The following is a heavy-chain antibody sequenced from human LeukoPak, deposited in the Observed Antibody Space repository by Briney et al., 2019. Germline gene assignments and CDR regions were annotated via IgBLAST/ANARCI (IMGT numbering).Heavy chain of an antibody. CDR2: INPNSGDT. D-gene: IGHD3-10*01. V-gene: IGHV1-2*02. J-gene: IGHJ6*03. CDR3: PRDKVTKWFGELSAENIDV. CDR1: GYTFTGYY. Sequence: ASVKVSCKASGYTFTGYYMHWVRQAPGQGLEWMGGINPNSGDTNYAQKFQGRVTMTRDTSISKAYMELSRLRSDDTAVYSCPRDKVTKWFGELSAENIDVWGKGTTVTISS.